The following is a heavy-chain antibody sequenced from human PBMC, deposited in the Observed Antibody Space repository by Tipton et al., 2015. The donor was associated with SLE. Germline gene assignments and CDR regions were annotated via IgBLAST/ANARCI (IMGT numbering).Heavy chain of an antibody. Sequence: TLSLTCTVSGGSISSGSYYWSWIRQPAGKGLEWIGYIYTSGSTNYNPSLKSRVTISVDTSKNQFSLKLSSVTAADTAVYYCARDRLWFGEQDYWGQGTLVTVSS. J-gene: IGHJ4*02. CDR3: ARDRLWFGEQDY. V-gene: IGHV4-61*09. CDR1: GGSISSGSYY. D-gene: IGHD3-10*01. CDR2: IYTSGST.